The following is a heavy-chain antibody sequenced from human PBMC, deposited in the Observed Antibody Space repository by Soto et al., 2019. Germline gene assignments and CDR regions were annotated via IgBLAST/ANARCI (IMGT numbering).Heavy chain of an antibody. CDR1: GFSFSGSA. CDR2: IRSKANSYAT. Sequence: EVQLVESGGGLVQPGGSLKLSCAVSGFSFSGSAIHWVRQASGKGLEWVGRIRSKANSYATAYAASMKGRFTISRDDSKNTAYLQMNSLKTEDTAVYYCTRPGYSSGWYDLWGQGTLVTVSS. V-gene: IGHV3-73*02. J-gene: IGHJ5*02. D-gene: IGHD6-19*01. CDR3: TRPGYSSGWYDL.